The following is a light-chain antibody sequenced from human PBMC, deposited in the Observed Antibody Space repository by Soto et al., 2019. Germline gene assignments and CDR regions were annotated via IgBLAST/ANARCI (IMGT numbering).Light chain of an antibody. V-gene: IGLV2-14*01. CDR1: SGDAGHYNY. J-gene: IGLJ3*02. CDR3: TSYTTGRIWV. Sequence: QSVLTQPASVSGSPGQSITISCTGSSGDAGHYNYVSWYQQHPGKAPKLIIYEVTNRPSGVSNRFSGSKSGNTASLIISGLQAEDEADYYCTSYTTGRIWVFGGGTKVTVL. CDR2: EVT.